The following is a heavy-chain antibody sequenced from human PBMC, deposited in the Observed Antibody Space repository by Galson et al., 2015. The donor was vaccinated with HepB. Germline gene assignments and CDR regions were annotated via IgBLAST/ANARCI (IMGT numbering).Heavy chain of an antibody. CDR2: ISPDGGTQ. Sequence: SLRLSCAASGFTFSASALHWVRQAPGKGLDWMAIISPDGGTQFYADSVKGRFTISRDNSKNTVYSQINSLRTDDTAVYYCARDEAVGPIPSDYWGQGTLVIVSS. CDR3: ARDEAVGPIPSDY. V-gene: IGHV3-30-3*01. CDR1: GFTFSASA. D-gene: IGHD4-23*01. J-gene: IGHJ4*02.